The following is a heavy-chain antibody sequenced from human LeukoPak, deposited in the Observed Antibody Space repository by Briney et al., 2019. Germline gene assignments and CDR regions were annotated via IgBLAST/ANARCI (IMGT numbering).Heavy chain of an antibody. D-gene: IGHD2-15*01. Sequence: KSSETLSLTCTVSGGSITNSGFYWGWIRQPPGKGLEWIGNIYYGGSAYYNPSLKSRVTISVDTSKNQFSLKLSSVTAADTAVYYCARQPNIVVVDNWFDPWGQGTLVAVSS. CDR2: IYYGGSA. J-gene: IGHJ5*02. CDR1: GGSITNSGFY. CDR3: ARQPNIVVVDNWFDP. V-gene: IGHV4-39*07.